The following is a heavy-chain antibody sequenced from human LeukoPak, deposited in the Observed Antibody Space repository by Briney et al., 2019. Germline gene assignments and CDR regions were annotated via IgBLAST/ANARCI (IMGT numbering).Heavy chain of an antibody. J-gene: IGHJ4*02. Sequence: SETLSLTCTVSGGSLSSYYWSWIRQPPGKGLEWIGYIYYSGSTNYNPSLKSRVTISVDTSKNQFSLKLSSVTAADTAVYYCARALALGQLLFDYWGQGTLVTVSS. D-gene: IGHD1-26*01. V-gene: IGHV4-59*01. CDR2: IYYSGST. CDR1: GGSLSSYY. CDR3: ARALALGQLLFDY.